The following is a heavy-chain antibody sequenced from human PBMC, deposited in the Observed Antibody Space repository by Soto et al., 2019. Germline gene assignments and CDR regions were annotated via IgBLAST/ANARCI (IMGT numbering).Heavy chain of an antibody. CDR1: GCTFTSYA. CDR2: INAGNGNT. D-gene: IGHD1-7*01. J-gene: IGHJ4*02. Sequence: ASVKVSCKASGCTFTSYAMHWVRQAPGQRLAWMGWINAGNGNTKYSQKFQGRITITQDTSARTAHMKLSSLRSEDTAVYYGARGLELRHPFDDWGQGTLVTVSS. V-gene: IGHV1-3*01. CDR3: ARGLELRHPFDD.